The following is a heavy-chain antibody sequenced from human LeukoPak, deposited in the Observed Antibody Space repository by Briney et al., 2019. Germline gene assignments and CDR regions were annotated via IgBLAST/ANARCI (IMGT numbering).Heavy chain of an antibody. Sequence: GGSLRLSCAASGFTFSSYAMHWVRQAPGKGLEGVAVISYDGSNKYYADSVKGRFAISRDNSKNTLYLQMNSLRAEDTAVYYCARELIAVAAVGYFDYWGQGTLVTVSS. V-gene: IGHV3-30*09. CDR3: ARELIAVAAVGYFDY. J-gene: IGHJ4*02. D-gene: IGHD6-19*01. CDR1: GFTFSSYA. CDR2: ISYDGSNK.